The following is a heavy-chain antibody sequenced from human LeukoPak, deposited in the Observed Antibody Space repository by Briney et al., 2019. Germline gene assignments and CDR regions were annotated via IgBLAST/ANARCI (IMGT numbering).Heavy chain of an antibody. D-gene: IGHD3-10*02. V-gene: IGHV3-48*03. CDR1: GFTFSSYE. CDR2: ISSSGSTI. J-gene: IGHJ6*04. Sequence: GSLRLSCAAPGFTFSSYEMNWVRQAPGKGLEWVSYISSSGSTIYYADSVKGRFTISGDNAKNSLYLQMNSLRAEDTAVYYCAELGITMIGGVWGKGTTVTISS. CDR3: AELGITMIGGV.